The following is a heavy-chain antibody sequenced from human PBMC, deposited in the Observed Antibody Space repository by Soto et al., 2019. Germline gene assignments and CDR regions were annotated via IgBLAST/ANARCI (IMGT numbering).Heavy chain of an antibody. D-gene: IGHD3-10*01. Sequence: GGSLRLCCAASGFTFSRFELHWVRQAPGKGLEWISSISSSGSTAYYASSVEGRFTISRDNANNSVYLQMDSLRAEDTALYYCTRAAWFPYLSFYWGQGALVTVSS. J-gene: IGHJ4*02. CDR2: ISSSGSTA. CDR3: TRAAWFPYLSFY. V-gene: IGHV3-48*03. CDR1: GFTFSRFE.